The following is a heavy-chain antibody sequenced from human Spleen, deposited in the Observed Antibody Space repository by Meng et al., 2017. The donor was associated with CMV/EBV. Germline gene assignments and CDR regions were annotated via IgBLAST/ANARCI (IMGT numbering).Heavy chain of an antibody. CDR3: ARDQFYYFDY. CDR2: IRYDGNNK. J-gene: IGHJ4*02. D-gene: IGHD5-24*01. Sequence: GESLKISCVASRFTFNNYGMYWVRQAPGKGLEWVAFIRYDGNNKYYSDSVKGRFTISRDNSRNTLYLQMNSVKVADTAVYYCARDQFYYFDYWGQGTLVTVSS. CDR1: RFTFNNYG. V-gene: IGHV3-30*02.